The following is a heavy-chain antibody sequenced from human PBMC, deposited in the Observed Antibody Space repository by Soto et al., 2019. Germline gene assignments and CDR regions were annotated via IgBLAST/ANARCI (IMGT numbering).Heavy chain of an antibody. D-gene: IGHD3-3*01. CDR3: ARGVLRFLEWSYNWFDP. CDR2: MNPNSGNT. J-gene: IGHJ5*02. V-gene: IGHV1-8*01. Sequence: QVQLVQSGAEVKKPGASVKVSCKASGYTFTSYDINWVRQATGQGLEWMGWMNPNSGNTGYAQKFQGRVTMTRNTSISTAYMELSSLRSEDTAVYYCARGVLRFLEWSYNWFDPWGQGTLVNVSS. CDR1: GYTFTSYD.